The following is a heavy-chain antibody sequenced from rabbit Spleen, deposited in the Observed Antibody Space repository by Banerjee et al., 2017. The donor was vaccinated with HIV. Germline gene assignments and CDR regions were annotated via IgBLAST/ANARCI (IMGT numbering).Heavy chain of an antibody. CDR2: IETGSSGFT. Sequence: QSLEESGGDLVKPGASLTLTCAASGVSFSGSSYMCWVRQAPGKGLEWIACIETGSSGFTYFASWAKGRFIISKTSSTTVTLQMTSLTVADTAAYFCARDTGSSFSSYGMDLWGPGTLVTVS. V-gene: IGHV1S40*01. D-gene: IGHD8-1*01. CDR1: GVSFSGSSY. CDR3: ARDTGSSFSSYGMDL. J-gene: IGHJ6*01.